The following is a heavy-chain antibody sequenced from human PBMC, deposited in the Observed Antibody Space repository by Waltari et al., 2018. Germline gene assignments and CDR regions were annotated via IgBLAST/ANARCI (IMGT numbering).Heavy chain of an antibody. Sequence: QVQPVQSGAEVKTTGASVKVSCMASGGTSSSYAISWVRQGPGHGRAWMGGITPISGTANDAQKFQGRFTMTADESTSTAYMELSSLRSDDTAVYYWASSHYSGSYFQSSGYYYFMDVWGKGTTVTVSS. D-gene: IGHD1-26*01. V-gene: IGHV1-69*01. CDR2: ITPISGTA. CDR1: GGTSSSYA. J-gene: IGHJ6*03. CDR3: ASSHYSGSYFQSSGYYYFMDV.